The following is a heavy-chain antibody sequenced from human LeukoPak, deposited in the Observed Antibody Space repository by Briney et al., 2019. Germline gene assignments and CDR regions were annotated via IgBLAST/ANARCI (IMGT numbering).Heavy chain of an antibody. J-gene: IGHJ6*02. CDR3: ARIRMVRGVISYYYYYGMDV. Sequence: SETLSLTCTVSGGSISSYYWSWIRQPPGKGLEWIGYIYTSGSTNYNPSLKSRVTISVDTSKSQFSLKLSSVTAADTAVYYCARIRMVRGVISYYYYYGMDVWGQGTTVTVSS. CDR2: IYTSGST. V-gene: IGHV4-4*08. CDR1: GGSISSYY. D-gene: IGHD3-10*01.